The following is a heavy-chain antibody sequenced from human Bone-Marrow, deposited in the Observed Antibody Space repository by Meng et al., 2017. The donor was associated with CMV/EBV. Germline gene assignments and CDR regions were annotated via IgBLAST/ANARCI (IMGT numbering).Heavy chain of an antibody. Sequence: GGSLRLSCAASGFTFSGSAMHWVRQSSGKGLEWVGRIRSKANSYATAYAASVKGRCTISRDDSKKTAYLQMNSRKTEETAGYCCASALVATGREYRGQGTLVTVSS. V-gene: IGHV3-73*01. D-gene: IGHD5-12*01. CDR2: IRSKANSYAT. CDR3: ASALVATGREY. CDR1: GFTFSGSA. J-gene: IGHJ4*02.